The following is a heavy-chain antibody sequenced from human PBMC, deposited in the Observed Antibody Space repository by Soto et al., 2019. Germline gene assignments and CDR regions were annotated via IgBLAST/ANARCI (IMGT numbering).Heavy chain of an antibody. CDR3: ARASKYSSNVRHFDY. J-gene: IGHJ4*02. CDR1: GGSITYNNW. V-gene: IGHV4-4*02. CDR2: IYHSGST. Sequence: SETLSLTCAVSGGSITYNNWWSWVRQPPGKGLEWIGEIYHSGSTNYNPSLKSRVTISVDKSNNQFSLKLSSVTAADTAVYYCARASKYSSNVRHFDYWGQGTLVTVSS. D-gene: IGHD6-13*01.